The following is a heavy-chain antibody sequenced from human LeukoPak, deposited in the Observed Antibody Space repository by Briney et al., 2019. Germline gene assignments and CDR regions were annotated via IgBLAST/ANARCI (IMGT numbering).Heavy chain of an antibody. CDR1: GFTFDDYA. Sequence: GGSLRLSCAASGFTFDDYAMHWVRQAPGKGLEWVSGISWNSGSIGYADSVKGRFTISRDNAKNSLYLQMNSLRAEDTALYYCAEDQAATGTTSGIDYWGQGPLVTVSS. CDR3: AEDQAATGTTSGIDY. V-gene: IGHV3-9*01. CDR2: ISWNSGSI. J-gene: IGHJ4*02. D-gene: IGHD1-1*01.